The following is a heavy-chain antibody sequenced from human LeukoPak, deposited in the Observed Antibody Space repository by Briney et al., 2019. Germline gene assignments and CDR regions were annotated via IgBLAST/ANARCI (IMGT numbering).Heavy chain of an antibody. CDR1: SYTFTNYA. CDR3: VRPYDYVN. D-gene: IGHD3-16*01. V-gene: IGHV1-18*01. CDR2: ISAYNGNT. J-gene: IGHJ4*02. Sequence: GASVKVSCKASSYTFTNYAFTWVRQAPGQGLEWMGWISAYNGNTNYAQKLQGRVTMTTDTSTSTAYMELRSLRSDDTAVYYCVRPYDYVNWGQGTLVTVSS.